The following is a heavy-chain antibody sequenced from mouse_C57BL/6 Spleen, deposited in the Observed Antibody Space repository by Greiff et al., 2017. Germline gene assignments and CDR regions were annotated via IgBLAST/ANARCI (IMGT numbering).Heavy chain of an antibody. V-gene: IGHV1-82*01. CDR3: ARGTAFDY. CDR1: GYAFSSSW. Sequence: QVQLQQSGPELVKPGASVKISCKASGYAFSSSWMNWVKQRPGQGLEWIGRIYPGDGDTNYNGKFKGKATLTATKSSSTAYMQLSCLTSEDSAVYFCARGTAFDYWGQGTTLTVSS. CDR2: IYPGDGDT. J-gene: IGHJ2*01. D-gene: IGHD3-3*01.